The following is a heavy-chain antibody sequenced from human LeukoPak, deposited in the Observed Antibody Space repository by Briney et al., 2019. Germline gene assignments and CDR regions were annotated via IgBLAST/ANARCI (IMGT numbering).Heavy chain of an antibody. J-gene: IGHJ4*02. D-gene: IGHD3-22*01. Sequence: SETLSLTCTVSGGSISSHDWGWIRQPPGKGLEWIGYIYDSGSTTYNPSLKSRVTILVATSKDQVSLKLSSVTAADTAVYYCARGRRGRYYDISRYNYFDYWGQGTLVSVSS. CDR1: GGSISSHD. CDR3: ARGRRGRYYDISRYNYFDY. CDR2: IYDSGST. V-gene: IGHV4-59*11.